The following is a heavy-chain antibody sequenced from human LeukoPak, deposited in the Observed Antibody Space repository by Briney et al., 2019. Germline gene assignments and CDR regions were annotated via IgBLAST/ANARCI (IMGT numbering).Heavy chain of an antibody. CDR3: ARHRSSSWFFFDS. D-gene: IGHD6-13*01. CDR1: DDSISNYY. Sequence: PSETLSLTCSVSDDSISNYYWSWIRQPPGKVLEWIGYVYYRVTTNYSPSLKGRVTISVDMSKNQFSLKLTSVTATDTAIYYCARHRSSSWFFFDSWGQGTLVTVSS. CDR2: VYYRVTT. V-gene: IGHV4-59*08. J-gene: IGHJ4*02.